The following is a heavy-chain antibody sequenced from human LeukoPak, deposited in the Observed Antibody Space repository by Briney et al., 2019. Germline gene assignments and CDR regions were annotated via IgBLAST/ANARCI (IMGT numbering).Heavy chain of an antibody. J-gene: IGHJ4*02. D-gene: IGHD5/OR15-5a*01. V-gene: IGHV3-30*18. Sequence: GRSLRLSCAASGFTFSSHGMHWVRQAPGKGLEWVAVISYDGSNKYYADSVKGRFTISRDNSKNTLYLQMNSLRAEDTAVYYCAKGSSLGDYWGQGTLVTVSS. CDR3: AKGSSLGDY. CDR1: GFTFSSHG. CDR2: ISYDGSNK.